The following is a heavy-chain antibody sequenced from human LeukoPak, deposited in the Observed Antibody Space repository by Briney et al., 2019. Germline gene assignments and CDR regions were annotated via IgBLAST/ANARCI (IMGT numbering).Heavy chain of an antibody. J-gene: IGHJ4*02. CDR1: GGTFSSYA. V-gene: IGHV1-69*13. Sequence: ASVKVSCKASGGTFSSYAISWVRQAPGQGLEWMGGIIPIFGTANYAQKFQGRVTITADESTSTAYMELSNLRSEDTAVYYCATHSRGAFDYWGQGTLVTVPS. CDR2: IIPIFGTA. D-gene: IGHD3-10*01. CDR3: ATHSRGAFDY.